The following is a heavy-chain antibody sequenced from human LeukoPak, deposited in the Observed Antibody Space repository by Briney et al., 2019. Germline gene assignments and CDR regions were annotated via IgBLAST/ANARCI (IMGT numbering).Heavy chain of an antibody. D-gene: IGHD3-22*01. CDR1: GLTVSSNY. J-gene: IGHJ4*02. CDR3: AKDHLYYYDSSGPLDY. Sequence: GGSLRLSCAASGLTVSSNYMSWVRQAPGKGLEWVSVIYSGGSTYYADSVKGRFTISRDNSKNTLYLQMDSLRAEDTAVYYCAKDHLYYYDSSGPLDYWGQGTLVTVSS. CDR2: IYSGGST. V-gene: IGHV3-53*01.